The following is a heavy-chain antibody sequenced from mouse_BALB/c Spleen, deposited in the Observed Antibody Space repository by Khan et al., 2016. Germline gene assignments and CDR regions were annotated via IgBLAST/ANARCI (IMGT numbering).Heavy chain of an antibody. V-gene: IGHV14-3*02. CDR2: IDPANGNT. J-gene: IGHJ3*01. CDR3: ARSGTSFAS. Sequence: EVQLQESGAELVKPGASVKLSCTASGFNIKDTYMHWVKQRPEQGLEWIGRIDPANGNTKYVPNFQGNATITADTSSNTAYLQLSSLTSEDTAVXYCARSGTSFASCGRGTLVTVSA. D-gene: IGHD4-1*01. CDR1: GFNIKDTY.